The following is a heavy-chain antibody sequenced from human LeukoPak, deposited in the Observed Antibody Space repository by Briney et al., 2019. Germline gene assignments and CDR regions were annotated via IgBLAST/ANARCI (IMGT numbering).Heavy chain of an antibody. CDR2: IYYSGST. Sequence: SETLSLTCTVSGGSISSYYWSWIRQPPGKGLEWIGYIYYSGSTNYNPSLKSRVIISVDTSKNQFSLKLSSVTAADTAVYSCAREHSYYDSRGYYYGSGYFDYWGQGTLVTVSS. CDR3: AREHSYYDSRGYYYGSGYFDY. V-gene: IGHV4-59*01. D-gene: IGHD3-22*01. CDR1: GGSISSYY. J-gene: IGHJ4*02.